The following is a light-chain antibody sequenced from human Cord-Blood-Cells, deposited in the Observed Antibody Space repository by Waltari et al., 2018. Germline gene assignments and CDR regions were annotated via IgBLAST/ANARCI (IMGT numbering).Light chain of an antibody. CDR2: DAS. CDR3: QQRSNWPPA. J-gene: IGKJ4*01. CDR1: QSVSSY. V-gene: IGKV3-11*01. Sequence: EIVFTQSPATLSLSPGEIATLSCRASQSVSSYLAWYQQKPGQAPRLLIYDASNRATGIPARFSGSGSGTDFTLTISSLEPEDFAVYYCQQRSNWPPAFGGGTKVEIK.